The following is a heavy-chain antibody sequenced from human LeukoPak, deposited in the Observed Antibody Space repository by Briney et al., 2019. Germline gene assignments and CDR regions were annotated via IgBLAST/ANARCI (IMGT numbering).Heavy chain of an antibody. Sequence: PSETLSLTCTVSGGSISSSSYFWAWIRQPPGKGLEWIGSIYYSGSTYYNPSLKSRVTISVDTSKNQFSLKLSSVTAADTAVYYCARGRYSNYVFRIYYYMDVWGKGTTVTVSS. J-gene: IGHJ6*03. CDR1: GGSISSSSYF. V-gene: IGHV4-39*07. D-gene: IGHD4-11*01. CDR2: IYYSGST. CDR3: ARGRYSNYVFRIYYYMDV.